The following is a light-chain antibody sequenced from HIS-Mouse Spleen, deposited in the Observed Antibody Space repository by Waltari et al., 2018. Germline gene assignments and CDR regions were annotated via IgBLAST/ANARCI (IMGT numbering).Light chain of an antibody. CDR3: CSYAGSSTHVV. CDR1: SSDVGSYNL. V-gene: IGLV2-23*01. J-gene: IGLJ2*01. Sequence: QSALTQPASVSGSPGQSITISCTGTSSDVGSYNLVSWYQHPPGKAPKLMIYEGSKRPSRVYNRFSGSKSGNTASLTISGLQAEDEADYYCCSYAGSSTHVVFGGGTKLTVL. CDR2: EGS.